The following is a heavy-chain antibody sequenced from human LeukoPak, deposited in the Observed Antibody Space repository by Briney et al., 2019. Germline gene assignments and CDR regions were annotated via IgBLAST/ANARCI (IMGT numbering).Heavy chain of an antibody. CDR2: ISGYNGNT. Sequence: ASVKVSCKASDYTFTSYGISWVRQAPGQGLEWMGWISGYNGNTKYAQKLQGRVTMTSDTSTNTAYMELRSLRSDDTAVYYCAREVYDVLTGHQHNFDYWGQGTLVTVSS. CDR3: AREVYDVLTGHQHNFDY. CDR1: DYTFTSYG. D-gene: IGHD3-9*01. J-gene: IGHJ4*02. V-gene: IGHV1-18*01.